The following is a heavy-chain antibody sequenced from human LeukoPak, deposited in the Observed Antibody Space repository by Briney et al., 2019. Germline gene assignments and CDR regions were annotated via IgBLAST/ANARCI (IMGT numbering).Heavy chain of an antibody. CDR2: IYHSGST. J-gene: IGHJ6*04. CDR3: ARATRYYDSSDQPSV. Sequence: SETLSLTCTVSGGSISSGGYYWSWIRQPPGKGLEWIGYIYHSGSTYYNPSLKSRVTISVDRSKNQFSLKLSSVTAADTAVYYCARATRYYDSSDQPSVWGKGTTVTVSS. CDR1: GGSISSGGYY. D-gene: IGHD3-22*01. V-gene: IGHV4-30-2*01.